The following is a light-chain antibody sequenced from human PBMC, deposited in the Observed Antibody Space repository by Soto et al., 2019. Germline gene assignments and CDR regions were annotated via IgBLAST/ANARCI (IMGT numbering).Light chain of an antibody. Sequence: QSALTQPASVSGSPGQSITISCTGTSSDFGGYDFVSWHQQRPGKAPKLMIYDVTNRPSGVSNRFSGSKSGNTASLTISGLQAEDEADYYCCSFTSSDTHVFGTGTKSPS. J-gene: IGLJ1*01. CDR3: CSFTSSDTHV. CDR2: DVT. V-gene: IGLV2-14*01. CDR1: SSDFGGYDF.